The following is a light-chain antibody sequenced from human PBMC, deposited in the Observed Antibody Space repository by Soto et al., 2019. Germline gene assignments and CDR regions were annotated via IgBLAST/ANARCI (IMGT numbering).Light chain of an antibody. J-gene: IGKJ2*01. V-gene: IGKV1-5*03. CDR3: QQYKSFMYT. CDR1: QNINSC. Sequence: DIQMTQSASAVSASVGDRVTITCRASQNINSCLAWYQQKPGKAPKVLMYKASTLESGVPSRFGGSGSETEFTLTISGLQPEDFATYYCQQYKSFMYTFGQGTKVDIK. CDR2: KAS.